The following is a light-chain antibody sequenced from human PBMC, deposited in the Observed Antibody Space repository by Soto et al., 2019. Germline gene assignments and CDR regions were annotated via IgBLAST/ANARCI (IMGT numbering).Light chain of an antibody. Sequence: EIVMTESPATLSVSPGEXATVSCRASQSVSSDLAWYHQKPGQAPRLLIDSASTRATGIPARFSGSGSGTEFTLTINSLQSEDFAVYYCQQYNNWPRTFGQGTKVDIK. CDR1: QSVSSD. V-gene: IGKV3-15*01. CDR3: QQYNNWPRT. CDR2: SAS. J-gene: IGKJ1*01.